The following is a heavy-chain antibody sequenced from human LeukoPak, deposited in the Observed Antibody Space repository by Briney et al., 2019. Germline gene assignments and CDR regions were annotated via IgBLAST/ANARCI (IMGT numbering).Heavy chain of an antibody. CDR3: ARVGPDGYGSFGHAFDI. V-gene: IGHV3-30*04. J-gene: IGHJ3*02. Sequence: PGRSLRLSCAASGFTFSSYAMHWVRQAPGKGLEWVAVISYDGSNKYYADSVKGRFTISRDNSKNTLYLQMNSLRAEDTAVYYCARVGPDGYGSFGHAFDIWGQGTMVTVSS. D-gene: IGHD3-10*01. CDR1: GFTFSSYA. CDR2: ISYDGSNK.